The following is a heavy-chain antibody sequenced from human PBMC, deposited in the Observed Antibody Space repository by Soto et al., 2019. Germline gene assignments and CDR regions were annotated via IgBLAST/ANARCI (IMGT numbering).Heavy chain of an antibody. CDR3: AKDDRTGTTSYFDF. J-gene: IGHJ4*02. Sequence: GGSLRLSCASSGFTFSRYGMHWVRQAPGKGLEWVAVVSYDGSNKYYADSLKGRFTISRDNSKNTVYLEVNSLRAEDTAVYYCAKDDRTGTTSYFDFWGQGTLVTVSS. CDR2: VSYDGSNK. V-gene: IGHV3-30*18. CDR1: GFTFSRYG. D-gene: IGHD1-1*01.